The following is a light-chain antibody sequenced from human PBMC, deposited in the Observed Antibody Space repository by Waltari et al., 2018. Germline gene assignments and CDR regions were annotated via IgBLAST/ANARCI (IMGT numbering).Light chain of an antibody. CDR2: GAS. CDR1: QSVSSSF. Sequence: ELVLTQSPGTLSLSPGEGATLYCRASQSVSSSFLAWYQQKPGQAPRLLIYGASSRATGIPDRFSGSGSGTDFTLTISRLEPEDFAVYYCQQYGSSPYTFGQGTKLEIK. CDR3: QQYGSSPYT. V-gene: IGKV3-20*01. J-gene: IGKJ2*01.